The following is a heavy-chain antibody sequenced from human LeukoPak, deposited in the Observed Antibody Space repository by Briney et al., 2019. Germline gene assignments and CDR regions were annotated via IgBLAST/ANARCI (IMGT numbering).Heavy chain of an antibody. V-gene: IGHV3-21*01. CDR1: GFPFSTYS. D-gene: IGHD3-10*01. Sequence: PGGSLRLSCAASGFPFSTYSMNWVRLAPGRGLEWVSFILSSSSYIYYADSVKGRFTISRDNAKNSLYLQMNSLRAEDTGVYYCARVLGFGAYDYWGQGTLVTVSS. CDR3: ARVLGFGAYDY. J-gene: IGHJ4*02. CDR2: ILSSSSYI.